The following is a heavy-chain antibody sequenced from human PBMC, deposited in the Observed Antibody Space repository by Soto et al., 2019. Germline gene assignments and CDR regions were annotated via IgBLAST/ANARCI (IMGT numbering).Heavy chain of an antibody. CDR1: GFTFTSYA. V-gene: IGHV3-64*01. Sequence: EVQLVESGGGLVQPGGSLRLSCAASGFTFTSYAMHWVRQAPGKGLEYVSAISSNGGSTYYANSVKGRFTISRNTSKNPLFLQMGRLRAEDMAVYYCGRQGLDSYYFDYWGQGTLVTVSS. CDR3: GRQGLDSYYFDY. CDR2: ISSNGGST. J-gene: IGHJ4*02. D-gene: IGHD6-19*01.